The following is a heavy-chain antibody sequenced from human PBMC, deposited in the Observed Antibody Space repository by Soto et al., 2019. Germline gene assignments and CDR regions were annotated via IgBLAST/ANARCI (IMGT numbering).Heavy chain of an antibody. J-gene: IGHJ6*02. CDR2: IYPGHSDT. V-gene: IGHV5-51*01. CDR1: GYSFTSYW. CDR3: ARLIAVAGTSNYYYYGMDV. D-gene: IGHD6-19*01. Sequence: PGESLKISFKGSGYSFTSYWIGWVRQMPGKGLEWMGIIYPGHSDTRYSPSFQGQVTISADKPISTAYLQWSSLKASDTAMYYCARLIAVAGTSNYYYYGMDVGGQGTTVTVSS.